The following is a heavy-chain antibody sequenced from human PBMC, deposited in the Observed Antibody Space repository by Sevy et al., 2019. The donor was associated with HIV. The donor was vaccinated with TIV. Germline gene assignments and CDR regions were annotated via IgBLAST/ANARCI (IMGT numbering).Heavy chain of an antibody. J-gene: IGHJ4*02. D-gene: IGHD4-17*01. CDR1: GFTFSGSA. V-gene: IGHV3-73*01. Sequence: GGSLRLSCAASGFTFSGSAMHWVRQASGKGLEWVGRIRSKANSYATAYAASVKGRFTISRDESKNTAYLQMNSLKTEDMAVYYCTRKGNYGEVYWGQGTLVTVSS. CDR3: TRKGNYGEVY. CDR2: IRSKANSYAT.